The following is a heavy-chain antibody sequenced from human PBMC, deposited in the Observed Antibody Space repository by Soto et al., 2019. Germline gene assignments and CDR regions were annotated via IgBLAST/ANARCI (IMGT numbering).Heavy chain of an antibody. J-gene: IGHJ4*02. CDR3: ARASNDFWSGYYIYHFDY. V-gene: IGHV3-33*01. D-gene: IGHD3-3*01. CDR1: GFTFSSYG. Sequence: RRLSCAASGFTFSSYGMHWVRQAPGKGLEWVAVIWYDGSNKYYADSVKGRFTISRDNSKNTLYLHMNSLRAEDTAVYYCARASNDFWSGYYIYHFDYWGQGTLVTVSS. CDR2: IWYDGSNK.